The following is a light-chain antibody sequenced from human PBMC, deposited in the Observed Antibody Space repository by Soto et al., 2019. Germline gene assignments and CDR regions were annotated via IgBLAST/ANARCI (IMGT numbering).Light chain of an antibody. CDR3: LQNFNYPYT. CDR2: GAS. CDR1: QDIKND. J-gene: IGKJ2*01. Sequence: AIQMTQSPPSLSASIGDRVTITCRASQDIKNDLGWFQEKPGKAAKLLVFGASSLQSGVPSRFSGSKSGTDFTLTISSLQPEDFATYYCLQNFNYPYTFGQGTKL. V-gene: IGKV1-6*02.